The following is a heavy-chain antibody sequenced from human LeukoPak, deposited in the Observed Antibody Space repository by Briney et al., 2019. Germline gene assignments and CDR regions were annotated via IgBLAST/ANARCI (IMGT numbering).Heavy chain of an antibody. CDR3: AKDVREYSYGLFDY. J-gene: IGHJ4*02. CDR2: ISYDGSNK. V-gene: IGHV3-30*18. D-gene: IGHD5-18*01. Sequence: GGSLRLSCAASGFTFSTYGMHWVRQAPGKGLEWVAVISYDGSNKYYADSVKGRFTISRDNSKNTLYLQMKSLRAEDTAVYYCAKDVREYSYGLFDYWGQGTLVTVSS. CDR1: GFTFSTYG.